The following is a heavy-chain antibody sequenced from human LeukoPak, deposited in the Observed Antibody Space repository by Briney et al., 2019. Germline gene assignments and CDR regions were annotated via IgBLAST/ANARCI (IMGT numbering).Heavy chain of an antibody. CDR3: ARDLSGYDYFDY. V-gene: IGHV3-30*04. D-gene: IGHD5-12*01. CDR2: ISYDGSNK. Sequence: GGSLRLSCAASGFTFSSYAMHWVRQAPGKGLEWVAVISYDGSNKYYADSVKGRFTISRDNSKNTLYLQMNSLRAEDTAVYYCARDLSGYDYFDYWGRGTLVTVSS. CDR1: GFTFSSYA. J-gene: IGHJ4*02.